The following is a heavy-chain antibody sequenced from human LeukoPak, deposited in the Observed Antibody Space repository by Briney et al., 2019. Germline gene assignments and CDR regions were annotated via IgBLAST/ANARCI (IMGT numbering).Heavy chain of an antibody. V-gene: IGHV1-18*01. CDR3: ARAMPKGLAGGRWYFDY. J-gene: IGHJ4*02. D-gene: IGHD2-2*01. CDR1: GYTFTSYG. Sequence: GASVKVSCKASGYTFTSYGISWVRQAPGQGLEWMGWISAYNGNTNYAQKLQGRVTMTTDTSTSTAYMELRSLRSDDTAVYYCARAMPKGLAGGRWYFDYWGQGTLVTVSS. CDR2: ISAYNGNT.